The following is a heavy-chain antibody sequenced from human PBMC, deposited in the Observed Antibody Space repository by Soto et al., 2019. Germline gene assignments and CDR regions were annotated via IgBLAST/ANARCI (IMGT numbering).Heavy chain of an antibody. CDR2: IVSSGGST. Sequence: EVQLVESGGGLVQPGGSLRLSCAASGFTFSSYAMHWVRQAPGKGLEYVSAIVSSGGSTYYANSVKGRFTISRDNSKTTLYLQMGSLRAEDMAVYYCARGAERFDYWGQGTLVSVPS. CDR1: GFTFSSYA. CDR3: ARGAERFDY. J-gene: IGHJ4*02. V-gene: IGHV3-64*01.